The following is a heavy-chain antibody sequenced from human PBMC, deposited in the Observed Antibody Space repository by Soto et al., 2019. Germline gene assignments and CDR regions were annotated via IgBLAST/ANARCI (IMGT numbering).Heavy chain of an antibody. CDR3: ARSTTLYGDDDSWYFDL. CDR1: GGAVSGFY. J-gene: IGHJ2*01. Sequence: QVQLQESGPGLVKSSETLSLTCTVSGGAVSGFYWSWLRQIPGAELQWIGYIYNTGSTNYNPTLESRVTISVDTSKTQCSLKVTSVTAADTAVYYCARSTTLYGDDDSWYFDLWGRGTLVTVSP. D-gene: IGHD4-17*01. V-gene: IGHV4-59*02. CDR2: IYNTGST.